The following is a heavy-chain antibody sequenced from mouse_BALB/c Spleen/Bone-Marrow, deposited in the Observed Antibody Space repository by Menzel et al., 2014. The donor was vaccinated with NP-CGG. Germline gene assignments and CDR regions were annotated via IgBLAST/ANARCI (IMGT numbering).Heavy chain of an antibody. J-gene: IGHJ4*01. V-gene: IGHV5-17*02. CDR2: ISSGSSTI. D-gene: IGHD1-1*01. Sequence: EVQGVESGGGLVQPGGSRKLSCAASGFTFSSFGTHWVRQAPEKGLEWVAYISSGSSTIHYADTVKGRFTISRDNPENTLFLQMTSLRSEDTAMYYCARSGYYGSSPYYAMDYWGQGTSVTVSS. CDR1: GFTFSSFG. CDR3: ARSGYYGSSPYYAMDY.